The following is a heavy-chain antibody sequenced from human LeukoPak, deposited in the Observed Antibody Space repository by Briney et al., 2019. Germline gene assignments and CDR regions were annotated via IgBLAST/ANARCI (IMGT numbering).Heavy chain of an antibody. CDR2: ISHSGST. D-gene: IGHD7-27*01. CDR1: GGSFSGYY. J-gene: IGHJ4*02. V-gene: IGHV4-34*01. CDR3: ARGRRQQGIDY. Sequence: SSETLSLTCAVYGGSFSGYYWSWIRQPPGKGLEWIGEISHSGSTNYNPSLKSRVTISVDTSKNQFSLKLSSVTAADTAVYYCARGRRQQGIDYWGQGTLVTVSS.